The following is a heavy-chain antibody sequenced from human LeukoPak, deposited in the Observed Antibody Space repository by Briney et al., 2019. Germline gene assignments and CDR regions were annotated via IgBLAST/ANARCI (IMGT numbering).Heavy chain of an antibody. CDR3: ARESPYYYDSSGYYYYMDV. D-gene: IGHD3-22*01. J-gene: IGHJ6*03. CDR1: GFTFSDYY. Sequence: GGSLRLSCAASGFTFSDYYMSWIRQAPGKGLEWISYISSSGSTIYYADSVKGRFTISRDNANNSLYLQMNSLRAEDTAVYYCARESPYYYDSSGYYYYMDVWGKGTTVTVSS. CDR2: ISSSGSTI. V-gene: IGHV3-11*01.